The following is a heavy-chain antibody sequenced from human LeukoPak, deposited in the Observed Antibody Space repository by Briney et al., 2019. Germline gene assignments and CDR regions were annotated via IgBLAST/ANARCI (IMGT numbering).Heavy chain of an antibody. D-gene: IGHD5-24*01. J-gene: IGHJ4*02. V-gene: IGHV3-23*01. Sequence: GGSLRLSCAASGFTFSSYAMSWVRQAPGKGLEWVSAISGSGGSTYYADSVKGRFTISRDNSKNTLYLQMNSLRAEDSAVYYCAKADEVASATIGPAGYWGQGTLVTVSS. CDR2: ISGSGGST. CDR1: GFTFSSYA. CDR3: AKADEVASATIGPAGY.